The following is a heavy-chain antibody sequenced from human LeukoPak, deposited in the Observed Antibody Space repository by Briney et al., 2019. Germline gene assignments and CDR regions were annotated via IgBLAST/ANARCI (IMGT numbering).Heavy chain of an antibody. CDR1: GFTFSSYG. Sequence: GGSLRLSCAASGFTFSSYGMHWVRQAPGKGLEWVAVIWNDGSNKYYADSVKGRFTISRDNSKNTLYLQMNSLRAEDTAVYYCAKDLDYGDYAQGDLDYWGQGTLVTVSS. J-gene: IGHJ4*02. CDR2: IWNDGSNK. D-gene: IGHD4-17*01. V-gene: IGHV3-33*06. CDR3: AKDLDYGDYAQGDLDY.